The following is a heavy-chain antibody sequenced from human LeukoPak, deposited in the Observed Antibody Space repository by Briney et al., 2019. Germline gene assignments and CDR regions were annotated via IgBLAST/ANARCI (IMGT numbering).Heavy chain of an antibody. J-gene: IGHJ4*02. D-gene: IGHD3-22*01. CDR1: GYSFTNYD. CDR2: MNPNSANT. CDR3: ARGVYYDSSDYTLDD. V-gene: IGHV1-8*02. Sequence: GASVKVSCKASGYSFTNYDINWVRQASGQGLEWMGWMNPNSANTGYAQKFQGRVTITRNTSINTAYMELSSLRSEDTAVYFCARGVYYDSSDYTLDDWGQGTLVTVSS.